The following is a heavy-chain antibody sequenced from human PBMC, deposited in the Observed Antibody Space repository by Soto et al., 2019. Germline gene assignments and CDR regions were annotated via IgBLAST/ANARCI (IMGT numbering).Heavy chain of an antibody. Sequence: GGSLRLSCAASGFTFSGSAMHWVRQASGKGLEWVGRIRSKANSYATAYAASVKGRFTISRDDSTNTAYLQMNSLKTEDTAVYYCTRRGGRGDYSTHYYYMDVWGKGTTVTVSS. D-gene: IGHD4-4*01. CDR1: GFTFSGSA. J-gene: IGHJ6*03. CDR3: TRRGGRGDYSTHYYYMDV. V-gene: IGHV3-73*01. CDR2: IRSKANSYAT.